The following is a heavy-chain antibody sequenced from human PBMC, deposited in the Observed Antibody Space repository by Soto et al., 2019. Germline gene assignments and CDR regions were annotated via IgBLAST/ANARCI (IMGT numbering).Heavy chain of an antibody. Sequence: PGGSLRLSCAASGFTFSDYYMSWIRQAPGKGLEWVSYISTSSSYTNYADSVKGRFTISRDNAKNSLYLQMNSLRAEDTAVYYCAGDPGYSSGWPRNAFDIWGQGTMVTVSS. CDR2: ISTSSSYT. CDR3: AGDPGYSSGWPRNAFDI. D-gene: IGHD6-19*01. CDR1: GFTFSDYY. J-gene: IGHJ3*02. V-gene: IGHV3-11*05.